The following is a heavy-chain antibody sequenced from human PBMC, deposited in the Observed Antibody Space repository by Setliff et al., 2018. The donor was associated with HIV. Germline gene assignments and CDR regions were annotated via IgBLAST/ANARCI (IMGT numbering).Heavy chain of an antibody. CDR2: IYTGGAT. CDR3: AKDNNYYDSSSYMYYFDY. J-gene: IGHJ4*02. Sequence: PGGSLRLSCAASGVTVSKNYMSWVRQAPGKGLEWASVIYTGGATFYADSVKARFTISRDNSKNTLYLQMNSLRAEDTAAYYCAKDNNYYDSSSYMYYFDYWGQGTLVTVSS. CDR1: GVTVSKNY. D-gene: IGHD3-22*01. V-gene: IGHV3-66*02.